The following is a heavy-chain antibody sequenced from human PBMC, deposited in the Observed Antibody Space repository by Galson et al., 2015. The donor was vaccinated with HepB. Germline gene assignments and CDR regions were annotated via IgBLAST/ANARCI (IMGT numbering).Heavy chain of an antibody. J-gene: IGHJ6*02. D-gene: IGHD5-12*01. CDR1: GFTFRNAW. CDR2: IKSKIDGGTT. CDR3: TTVYVDIVATYYYGMDV. V-gene: IGHV3-15*07. Sequence: SLRLSCAASGFTFRNAWMNWVRPAPGKGLEWVGRIKSKIDGGTTDYAAPVKGRFTISRDDSKNTLYLQMNSLKTEDTAVYYCTTVYVDIVATYYYGMDVWGQGTTVTVSS.